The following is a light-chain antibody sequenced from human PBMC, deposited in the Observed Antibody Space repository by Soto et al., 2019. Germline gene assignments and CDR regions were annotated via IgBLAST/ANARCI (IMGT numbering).Light chain of an antibody. V-gene: IGKV2-30*01. CDR2: TVS. Sequence: DVVMTQSQLSLPVPLGQPASISCRSSQSLVFSDGNTNLSWFHQRPGQSPRRLIYTVSNRASGVPDRFSGSGSGTDFTLKIRRLKAEDVGVYYCIQSTPWPWTFGPGTKVEI. J-gene: IGKJ1*01. CDR3: IQSTPWPWT. CDR1: QSLVFSDGNTN.